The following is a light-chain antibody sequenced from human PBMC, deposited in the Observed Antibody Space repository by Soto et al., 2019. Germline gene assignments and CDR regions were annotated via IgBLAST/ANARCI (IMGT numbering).Light chain of an antibody. J-gene: IGKJ3*01. CDR1: QSVSSSY. V-gene: IGKV3-20*01. CDR2: GTS. Sequence: EIVLTQSPGTPSLSPGERATLSCRASQSVSSSYLAWYQQKPGQAPRLLIYGTSSRATGIPDRFSGSGSGTDFTLTINRPEPEDFAVYYCQQYGSSPRTFGPGTKVEIK. CDR3: QQYGSSPRT.